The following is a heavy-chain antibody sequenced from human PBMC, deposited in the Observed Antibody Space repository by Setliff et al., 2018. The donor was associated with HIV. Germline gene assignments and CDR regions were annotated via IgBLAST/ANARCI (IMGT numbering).Heavy chain of an antibody. V-gene: IGHV3-20*04. CDR1: GFTFEDYG. CDR3: AREEERYYDSSGHDAFDI. D-gene: IGHD3-22*01. CDR2: INWKGGST. Sequence: GGSLRLSCAVSGFTFEDYGMSWVRQAPGKGLEWVSGINWKGGSTGYVDSVKGRFTISRDNAKNSLYLQMNSLRAEDMALYYCAREEERYYDSSGHDAFDIWGQGTMVTVSS. J-gene: IGHJ3*02.